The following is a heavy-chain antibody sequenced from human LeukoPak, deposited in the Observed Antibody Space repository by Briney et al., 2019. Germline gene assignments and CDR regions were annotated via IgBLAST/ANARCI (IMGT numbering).Heavy chain of an antibody. Sequence: GGSLRLSCAASGFTFSDYYMSWIRQAPGKGLEWVSYISSSGSTIYYADSVKGRFTISRDNAKNSLYLQMNSLRAEDTAVYYCARCRHSSGYYFHYYYYYMDVWGKGTTVTVSS. CDR3: ARCRHSSGYYFHYYYYYMDV. J-gene: IGHJ6*03. CDR1: GFTFSDYY. D-gene: IGHD3-22*01. V-gene: IGHV3-11*04. CDR2: ISSSGSTI.